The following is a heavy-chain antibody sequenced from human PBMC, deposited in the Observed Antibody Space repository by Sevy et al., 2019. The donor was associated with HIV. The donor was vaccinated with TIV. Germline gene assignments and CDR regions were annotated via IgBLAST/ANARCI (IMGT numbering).Heavy chain of an antibody. J-gene: IGHJ4*02. V-gene: IGHV3-23*01. CDR3: TNRGIVIITGYDY. CDR1: GVIFDSHA. CDR2: ISGSGGYT. Sequence: GGSLRLSCTASGVIFDSHAMSWVRQAPGKGLEWVSTISGSGGYTYYSDSVKGRFSISRDNSKNTVYLQMNSLRAEDIAVYYCTNRGIVIITGYDYWGQGTLVTVSS. D-gene: IGHD1-20*01.